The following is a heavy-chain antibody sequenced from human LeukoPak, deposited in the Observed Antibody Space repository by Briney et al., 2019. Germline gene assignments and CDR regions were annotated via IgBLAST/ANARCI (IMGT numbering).Heavy chain of an antibody. CDR2: IRYDGNKK. J-gene: IGHJ4*02. D-gene: IGHD6-19*01. V-gene: IGHV3-30*02. CDR1: GLKFSSYG. CDR3: AREVAVAGNHY. Sequence: GGSLRLSCAMSGLKFSSYGIHWVRQAPCKGLEWVAFIRYDGNKKDYADSVKGRFTISRDNSKKTLYLQMNSLRTEDTAVYYCAREVAVAGNHYWGQGTLVTVSS.